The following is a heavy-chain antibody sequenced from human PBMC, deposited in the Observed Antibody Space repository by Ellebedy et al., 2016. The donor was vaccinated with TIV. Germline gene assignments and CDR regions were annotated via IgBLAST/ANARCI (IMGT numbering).Heavy chain of an antibody. Sequence: GGSLRLSCAASELTVSSNYMSWVRLAPGKGLEWVSVIGIDSITYYADSVKGRFTISRDNSKNTLYIEMNSLRAEDTAVYYCARETFNDVDLKLWGIFDIWGQGTVVAVSS. CDR2: IGIDSIT. CDR1: ELTVSSNY. V-gene: IGHV3-66*01. D-gene: IGHD3-10*01. CDR3: ARETFNDVDLKLWGIFDI. J-gene: IGHJ3*02.